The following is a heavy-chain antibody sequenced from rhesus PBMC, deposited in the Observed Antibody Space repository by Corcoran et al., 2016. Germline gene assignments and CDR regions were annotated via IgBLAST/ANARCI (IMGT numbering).Heavy chain of an antibody. CDR1: GFSFTRHS. CDR3: ARDDGYNGNRLDF. CDR2: ITPNKGKK. V-gene: IGHV1-180*01. D-gene: IGHD5-30*01. Sequence: QVQLVQSGSEIRQPGASVRLSCQTSGFSFTRHSIHWIRQAPGQGLEWIGPITPNKGKKEFAQIFQDRVSMTTDTSTSTGYMELSSLRSEDTALYYCARDDGYNGNRLDFWGQGVLVTVSS. J-gene: IGHJ4*01.